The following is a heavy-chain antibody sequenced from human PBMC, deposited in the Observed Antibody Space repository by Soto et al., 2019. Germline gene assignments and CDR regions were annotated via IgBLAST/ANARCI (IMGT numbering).Heavy chain of an antibody. V-gene: IGHV5-10-1*01. CDR3: ARRSREVVAANPGYGMDV. Sequence: GALKISCKGSGYSFTNYWVSWGRQMPGKGLEWKGRIDPSDSYTNYSPSFQGLVTISADKSISTAYLQWSSLRASDTAMYYCARRSREVVAANPGYGMDVWGQGTTVTVSS. D-gene: IGHD2-15*01. CDR2: IDPSDSYT. CDR1: GYSFTNYW. J-gene: IGHJ6*02.